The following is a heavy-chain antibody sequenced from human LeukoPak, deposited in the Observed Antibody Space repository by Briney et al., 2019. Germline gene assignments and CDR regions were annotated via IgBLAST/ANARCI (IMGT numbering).Heavy chain of an antibody. D-gene: IGHD6-13*01. CDR1: GFTFSSYG. V-gene: IGHV3-30*02. J-gene: IGHJ6*02. CDR3: AIDHPAGGIAAAGTPHYYYYGMDV. CDR2: IRYDGSNK. Sequence: PGGSLRLSCAASGFTFSSYGMHWVRQAPGKGLEWVAFIRYDGSNKYCADSVKGRFTISRDNSKNTLYLQMNSLRAEDTAVYYCAIDHPAGGIAAAGTPHYYYYGMDVWGQGTTVTVSS.